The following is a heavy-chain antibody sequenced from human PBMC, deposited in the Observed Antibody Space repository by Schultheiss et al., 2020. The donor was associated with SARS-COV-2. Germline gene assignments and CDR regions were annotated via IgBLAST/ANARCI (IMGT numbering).Heavy chain of an antibody. CDR2: ISYDGSNK. CDR3: ARGPELGGYRGY. V-gene: IGHV3-30*03. Sequence: GESLKISCAASGFTFSSYGMHWVRQAPGKGLEWVAVISYDGSNKYYADSVKGRFTISRDNSKNTLYLQMNSLRAEDTAVYYCARGPELGGYRGYWGQGTLVTVSS. D-gene: IGHD3-22*01. CDR1: GFTFSSYG. J-gene: IGHJ4*02.